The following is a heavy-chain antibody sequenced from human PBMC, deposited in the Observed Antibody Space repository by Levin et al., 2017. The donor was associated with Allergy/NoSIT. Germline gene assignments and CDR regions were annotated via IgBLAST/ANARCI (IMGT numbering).Heavy chain of an antibody. D-gene: IGHD6-13*01. CDR3: AREWGQQLVSWSRPYDAFDS. V-gene: IGHV7-4-1*02. CDR2: INTNTGNP. CDR1: GYTFTSYA. J-gene: IGHJ3*02. Sequence: GESLKISCKASGYTFTSYAMNWVRQAPGQGLEWMGWINTNTGNPTYAQGFTGRFVFSLDTSVSTAYLQISSLKAEDTAVYYCAREWGQQLVSWSRPYDAFDSWGQGTMVTVSS.